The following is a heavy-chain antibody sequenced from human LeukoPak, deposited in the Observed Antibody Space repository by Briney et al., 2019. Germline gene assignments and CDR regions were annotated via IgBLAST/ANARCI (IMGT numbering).Heavy chain of an antibody. CDR2: IRYDGSNK. J-gene: IGHJ4*02. V-gene: IGHV3-30*02. CDR1: GFTFSDFP. Sequence: GGSLRLSCAASGFTFSDFPMNWIRQAPGKGLEWVAFIRYDGSNKYYADSVKGRFTISRDNSKNTLYLQMNSLRAEDTAVYYCAKVVAAAGSYWGQGTLVTVSS. CDR3: AKVVAAAGSY. D-gene: IGHD6-13*01.